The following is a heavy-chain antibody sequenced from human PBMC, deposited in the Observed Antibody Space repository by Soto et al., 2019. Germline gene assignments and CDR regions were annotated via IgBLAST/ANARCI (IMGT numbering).Heavy chain of an antibody. CDR2: IYYSGST. Sequence: SETLSLTCTVSGGSISSGGYYWGWVRRRPGKGLEWIGYIYYSGSTYYNPSLKSRVTISVDTSKNQFSLKLSSVTAADTAVYYCARDPAYDSSGMYNWFDPWGQGTLVTVSS. J-gene: IGHJ5*02. D-gene: IGHD3-22*01. CDR1: GGSISSGGYY. V-gene: IGHV4-31*03. CDR3: ARDPAYDSSGMYNWFDP.